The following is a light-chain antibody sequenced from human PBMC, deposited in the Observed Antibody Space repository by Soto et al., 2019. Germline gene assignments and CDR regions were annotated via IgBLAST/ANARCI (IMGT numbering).Light chain of an antibody. J-gene: IGKJ1*01. Sequence: DIQITHSASSLSASVVYRVTITCRASQGIRSELGWYQQKPGKAPKLLISDASNLESGVPSRFSGSGSGTQFTLTISSLQPDDFATYYCQQYNGYSTFGQGTKVDI. CDR1: QGIRSE. CDR3: QQYNGYST. CDR2: DAS. V-gene: IGKV1-5*01.